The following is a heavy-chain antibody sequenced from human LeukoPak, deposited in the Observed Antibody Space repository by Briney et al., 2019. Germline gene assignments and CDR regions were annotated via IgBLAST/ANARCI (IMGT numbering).Heavy chain of an antibody. J-gene: IGHJ4*02. CDR1: GYTFTGYY. Sequence: ASVKVSCKASGYTFTGYYMHWVRQAPGQGLEWMGWINPNSGGTNYAQKFQGRVTMTRDTSISTAYMELGRLRSDDTAVYYCARARDGYNSAVDYWGQGTLVTVSS. CDR2: INPNSGGT. CDR3: ARARDGYNSAVDY. D-gene: IGHD5-24*01. V-gene: IGHV1-2*02.